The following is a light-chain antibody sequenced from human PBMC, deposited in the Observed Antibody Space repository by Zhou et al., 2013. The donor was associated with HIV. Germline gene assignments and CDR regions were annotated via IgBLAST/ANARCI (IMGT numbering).Light chain of an antibody. Sequence: EIVLTQSPAILYLSPGERATLSCGASQSISNCLMWYQHKPGQAPRLLMYDTSNRATGVPARFSGSGSGTDFTLTISSLEPEDFAIYYCQQRSDWPGITFGQGTRLEMK. V-gene: IGKV3-11*01. CDR1: QSISNC. CDR2: DTS. J-gene: IGKJ5*01. CDR3: QQRSDWPGIT.